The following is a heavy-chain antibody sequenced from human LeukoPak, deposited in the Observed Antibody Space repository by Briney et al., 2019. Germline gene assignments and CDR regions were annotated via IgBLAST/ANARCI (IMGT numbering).Heavy chain of an antibody. CDR2: VYHSGST. CDR3: ARKGFGFNWFDP. V-gene: IGHV4-4*02. J-gene: IGHJ5*02. Sequence: PSETLSLTCAVSGGSISSSNWWSWVRQPPGKGLEWIGEVYHSGSTNYNPSLKSRVTISVDKSKNQFSLKLSSVTAADTAVYYCARKGFGFNWFDPWGQGTLVTVSS. D-gene: IGHD3-10*01. CDR1: GGSISSSNW.